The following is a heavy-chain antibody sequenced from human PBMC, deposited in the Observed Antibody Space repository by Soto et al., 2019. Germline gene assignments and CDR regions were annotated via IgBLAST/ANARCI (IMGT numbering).Heavy chain of an antibody. D-gene: IGHD1-7*01. CDR2: IIPFFSVT. CDR1: GVNLPNSA. V-gene: IGHV1-69*13. Sequence: QVLLTQSESQVGRPGSSIRISCQVAGVNLPNSAISWVRLPPGQGLEWMGGIIPFFSVTTYAHRFLGRLKRTADGSINTAFMEPSPLIPGDTAIYFCARDPIRSGTPLNRLAPWGQRTLLTVSS. J-gene: IGHJ5*02. CDR3: ARDPIRSGTPLNRLAP.